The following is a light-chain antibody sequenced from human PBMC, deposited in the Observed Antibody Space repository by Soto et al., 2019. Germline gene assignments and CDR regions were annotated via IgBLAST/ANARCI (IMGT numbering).Light chain of an antibody. CDR1: QSISRY. J-gene: IGKJ2*01. CDR3: QQSSNTPYT. Sequence: DIQLTQSPSSLSASVGDRVSISCRASQSISRYLNWYQWRPGKAPTLLIYTTSSVQSGVPSRFSGSGSGTVFTLTISSLQPEDFATYYCQQSSNTPYTFGRGTKLEI. CDR2: TTS. V-gene: IGKV1-39*01.